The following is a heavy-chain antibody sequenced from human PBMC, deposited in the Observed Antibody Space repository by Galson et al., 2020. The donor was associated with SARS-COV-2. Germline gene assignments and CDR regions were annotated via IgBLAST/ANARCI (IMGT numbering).Heavy chain of an antibody. CDR2: ISACGDAT. CDR3: AKDYDILTGPI. V-gene: IGHV3-23*01. J-gene: IGHJ4*02. Sequence: GGSLRLSCAASGFAFSTYALSWVRQAPGRGLEWVSAISACGDATYYADSVKGRFTISRDNSKNTLYLQMNSLRAEDTAVYYCAKDYDILTGPIWGQGTLVTVSS. D-gene: IGHD3-9*01. CDR1: GFAFSTYA.